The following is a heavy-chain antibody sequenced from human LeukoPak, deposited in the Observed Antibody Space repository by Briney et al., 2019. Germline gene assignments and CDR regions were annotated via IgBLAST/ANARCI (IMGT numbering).Heavy chain of an antibody. D-gene: IGHD3-16*02. CDR2: INPSIGTT. CDR3: ASTQDTFGGVIVAWFDP. V-gene: IGHV1-46*01. CDR1: GYTFTSYS. Sequence: GASVKVSCKASGYTFTSYSIHWVRQAPGQGLEWMAMINPSIGTTDFAQKFQGRVTITADESTSTAYMELSSLRSEDTAVYYCASTQDTFGGVIVAWFDPWGQGTLVTVSS. J-gene: IGHJ5*02.